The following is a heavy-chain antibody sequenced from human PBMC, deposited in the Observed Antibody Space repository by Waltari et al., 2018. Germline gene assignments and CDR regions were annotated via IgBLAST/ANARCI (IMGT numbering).Heavy chain of an antibody. Sequence: QVQLVQSGAEVKKPGSSVKVSCKASGGTFSSYTISWVRQAPGQGLEWMGRIIPILGIANYAQKVQGRGTITADKSTSTAYMELSSLRAEDTAVYYCASLIRTDAFDIWGQGTMVTVSS. CDR2: IIPILGIA. J-gene: IGHJ3*02. D-gene: IGHD3-10*01. V-gene: IGHV1-69*02. CDR1: GGTFSSYT. CDR3: ASLIRTDAFDI.